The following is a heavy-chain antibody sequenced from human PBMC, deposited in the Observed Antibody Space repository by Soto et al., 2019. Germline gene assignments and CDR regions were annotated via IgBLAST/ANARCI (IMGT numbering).Heavy chain of an antibody. CDR1: SNAW. CDR3: TTDLPYYDSSGYSEY. V-gene: IGHV3-15*07. CDR2: IKRKTDGGTT. Sequence: SNAWMNWVRHAPGKGLEWVGRIKRKTDGGTTDYAAPVKGRFTISRDDSKNTLYLQMNSLKTEDTAVYYCTTDLPYYDSSGYSEYWGQGTLVTVSS. J-gene: IGHJ4*03. D-gene: IGHD3-22*01.